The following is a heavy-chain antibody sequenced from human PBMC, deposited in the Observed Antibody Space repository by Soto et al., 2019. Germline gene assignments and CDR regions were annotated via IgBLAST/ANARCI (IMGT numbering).Heavy chain of an antibody. CDR3: AKSELITYFDY. Sequence: LRLSCAASGFTFRSYAMSWVRQAPGKGLEWVASITGSGGTTFYADSVKGRFTISRDNSKSTLYLQMNSLRAEDTAVYYCAKSELITYFDYWGQGTLVAVSS. CDR1: GFTFRSYA. CDR2: ITGSGGTT. V-gene: IGHV3-23*01. D-gene: IGHD1-7*01. J-gene: IGHJ4*02.